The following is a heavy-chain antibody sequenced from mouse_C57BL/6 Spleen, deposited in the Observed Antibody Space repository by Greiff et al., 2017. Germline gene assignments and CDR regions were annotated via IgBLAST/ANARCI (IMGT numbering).Heavy chain of an antibody. CDR2: IRNKANGYTT. D-gene: IGHD2-4*01. Sequence: EVHLVESGGGLVQPGGSLSLSCAASGFTFTDYYMSWVRQPPGKALEWLGFIRNKANGYTTEYSASVKGRFTISRDNSQSILYLQMNALRAEDSATYYCARYRITKYYFDYWGQGTTLTVSS. CDR1: GFTFTDYY. J-gene: IGHJ2*01. V-gene: IGHV7-3*01. CDR3: ARYRITKYYFDY.